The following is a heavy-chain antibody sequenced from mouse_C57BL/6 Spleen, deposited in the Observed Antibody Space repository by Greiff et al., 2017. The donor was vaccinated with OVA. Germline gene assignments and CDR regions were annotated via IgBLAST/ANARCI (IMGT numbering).Heavy chain of an antibody. J-gene: IGHJ4*01. D-gene: IGHD1-1*01. CDR1: GYTFTSYW. CDR3: AREGLYYGSSYGAMDY. V-gene: IGHV1-61*01. CDR2: IYPSDSET. Sequence: VQLQQPGAELVRPGSSVKLSCKASGYTFTSYWMDWVKQRPGQGLEWIGNIYPSDSETHYNQKFKDKATLTVDKSSSTAYMQLSSLTSEDSAVYYCAREGLYYGSSYGAMDYWGQGTSVTVSS.